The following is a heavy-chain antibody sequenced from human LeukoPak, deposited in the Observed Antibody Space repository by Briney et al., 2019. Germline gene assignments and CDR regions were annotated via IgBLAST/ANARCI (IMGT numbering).Heavy chain of an antibody. J-gene: IGHJ6*02. CDR3: ARAYCGGDCYSPPPYYYYGMDV. CDR2: ISTHNGNT. D-gene: IGHD2-21*02. Sequence: ASVKVSCKKASDYTFTSYGISWVRQAPGHGLEWMGRISTHNGNTNYAQNLQGRVTMTTDTSTSTAYMELRSLRSDDTAVYYCARAYCGGDCYSPPPYYYYGMDVWGQGTTVTVSS. V-gene: IGHV1-18*01. CDR1: DYTFTSYG.